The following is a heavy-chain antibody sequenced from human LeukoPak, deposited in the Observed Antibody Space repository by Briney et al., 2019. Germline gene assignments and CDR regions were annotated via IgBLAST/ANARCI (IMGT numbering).Heavy chain of an antibody. CDR2: IYYSGST. J-gene: IGHJ4*02. V-gene: IGHV4-59*01. D-gene: IGHD6-19*01. Sequence: SETLSLTCTVSGGSISSYYWSWIRQPPGKGLEWIGYIYYSGSTNYNPSLKSRVTISVDMSKNQFSLKVSSVTAADTAVYYCARGGWYYGYWGQGTLVTVSS. CDR3: ARGGWYYGY. CDR1: GGSISSYY.